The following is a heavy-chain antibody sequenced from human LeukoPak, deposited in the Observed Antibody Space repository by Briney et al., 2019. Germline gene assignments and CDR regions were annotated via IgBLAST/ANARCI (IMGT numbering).Heavy chain of an antibody. CDR3: ARDQSSGWSGYDY. J-gene: IGHJ4*02. CDR1: GFTFSSYN. D-gene: IGHD3-3*01. Sequence: GGSLRLSCAASGFTFSSYNMIWVRQAPGRGLELVSYISTTSSIIYYVDSVKGRFTISRDNAKNSLYLQMNSLRAEDTAVYYCARDQSSGWSGYDYWGQGTLVTVSS. CDR2: ISTTSSII. V-gene: IGHV3-48*04.